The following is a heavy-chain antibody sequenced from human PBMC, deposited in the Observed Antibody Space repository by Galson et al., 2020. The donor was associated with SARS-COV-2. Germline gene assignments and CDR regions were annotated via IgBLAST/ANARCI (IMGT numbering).Heavy chain of an antibody. J-gene: IGHJ4*02. V-gene: IGHV3-23*05. CDR1: GFSFSDYA. D-gene: IGHD3-22*01. Sequence: GGSLRLSCAASGFSFSDYAMSWVRQAPEKGLEWVSLIYSNGSPFYADIVKGRFTISRDVSTNTLFLQMNSLRADDTAVYYCAKWLKSGYYLIDYWGQGTLVTVSS. CDR3: AKWLKSGYYLIDY. CDR2: IYSNGSP.